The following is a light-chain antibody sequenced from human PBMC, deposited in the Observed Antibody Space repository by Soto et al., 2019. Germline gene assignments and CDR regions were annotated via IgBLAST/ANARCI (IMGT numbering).Light chain of an antibody. CDR3: SSYTGSSPLEV. CDR2: EVN. J-gene: IGLJ2*01. V-gene: IGLV2-14*01. CDR1: SSDVGGYNY. Sequence: QSALTQPASVSGSPAQSITISCTGTSSDVGGYNYVSWYQQHPGKAPKLLIFEVNNRPSGVSNRFSGSKSGNTASLTISGLQAEDEAHYSCSSYTGSSPLEVFGGGTQLTVL.